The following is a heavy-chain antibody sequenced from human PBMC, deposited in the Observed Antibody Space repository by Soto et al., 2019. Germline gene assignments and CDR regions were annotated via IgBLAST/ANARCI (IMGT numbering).Heavy chain of an antibody. Sequence: PGGSLRLSCAASGFTFSSYGMHWVRQAPGKGLEWVAVIWYDGSNKYYADSVKGRFTISRDNSKNTLYLQMNSLRAEDTAVYYCARDGPVAGRFGHSSEYYFDYWGQGTLVTVSS. CDR3: ARDGPVAGRFGHSSEYYFDY. CDR2: IWYDGSNK. CDR1: GFTFSSYG. J-gene: IGHJ4*02. D-gene: IGHD6-19*01. V-gene: IGHV3-33*01.